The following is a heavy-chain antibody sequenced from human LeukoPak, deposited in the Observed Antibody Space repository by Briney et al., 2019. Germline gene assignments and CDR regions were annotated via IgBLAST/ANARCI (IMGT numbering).Heavy chain of an antibody. CDR3: ARDRAHYYDSDGYFNL. D-gene: IGHD3-22*01. CDR2: ISSSSSYI. CDR1: GFTFSIYS. V-gene: IGHV3-21*01. Sequence: GGSLRLSCAASGFTFSIYSMNWVRQAPGKGLEWVSSISSSSSYIYYADSVKGRFTISRDNAKNSLYLQMNSLRAEDTAVYYCARDRAHYYDSDGYFNLWGQGTLVPVSS. J-gene: IGHJ5*02.